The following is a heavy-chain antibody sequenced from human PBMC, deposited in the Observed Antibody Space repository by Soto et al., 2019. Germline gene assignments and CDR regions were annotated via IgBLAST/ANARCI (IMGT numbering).Heavy chain of an antibody. CDR1: GYTFTGYY. V-gene: IGHV1-2*04. J-gene: IGHJ6*02. D-gene: IGHD3-3*01. CDR3: ARDFAYDFWSGYSFAGMGV. Sequence: ASVKVSCKASGYTFTGYYMHWVRQAPGQGLEWMGWINPNSAGTNYAQKFQGWVTMTRDTSISTAYMELSRLRSDDTAVYYCARDFAYDFWSGYSFAGMGVWGQGTTVTVSS. CDR2: INPNSAGT.